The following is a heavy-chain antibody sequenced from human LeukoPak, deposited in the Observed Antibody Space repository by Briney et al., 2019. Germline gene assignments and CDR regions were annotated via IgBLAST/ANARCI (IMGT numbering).Heavy chain of an antibody. Sequence: GGSLRLSCAASGFTFSSYAMSWVRQAPGQGLEWVSAISGSGGSTYYADSVKGRFTISRDNSKNTLYLQMYSLRAEDTALYYCAKSRRDTMIVVVFTDWGQGTLVAVSS. CDR2: ISGSGGST. CDR1: GFTFSSYA. V-gene: IGHV3-23*01. J-gene: IGHJ4*02. CDR3: AKSRRDTMIVVVFTD. D-gene: IGHD3-22*01.